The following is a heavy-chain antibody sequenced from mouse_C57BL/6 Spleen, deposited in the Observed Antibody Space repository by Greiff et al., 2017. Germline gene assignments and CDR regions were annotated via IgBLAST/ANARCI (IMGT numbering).Heavy chain of an antibody. CDR3: SRGRWDNYFDY. Sequence: ESGPGLVKPSQSLSLTCSVTGYSITSGYYWNWIRQFPGNKLEWMGYISYDGSNNYNPTLKNRITITRDTSTNQFFLKLNSVTTEDTATNYCSRGRWDNYFDYWGQGTTLTVSS. J-gene: IGHJ2*01. CDR1: GYSITSGYY. CDR2: ISYDGSN. V-gene: IGHV3-6*01. D-gene: IGHD3-3*01.